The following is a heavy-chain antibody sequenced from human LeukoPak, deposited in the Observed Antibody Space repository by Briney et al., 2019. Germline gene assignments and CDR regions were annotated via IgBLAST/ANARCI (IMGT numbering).Heavy chain of an antibody. CDR3: AKDWHYKLDM. J-gene: IGHJ4*02. CDR2: ITSDGKNT. CDR1: GFTLSLSW. D-gene: IGHD1-1*01. V-gene: IGHV3-74*01. Sequence: GGSLRLSCAASGFTLSLSWMNWVRQAPGKGLVWVSRITSDGKNTVYADSVKGRFTISRDNARNTVYLQMTSLRAEDSAVYFCAKDWHYKLDMWGQGALVTVSS.